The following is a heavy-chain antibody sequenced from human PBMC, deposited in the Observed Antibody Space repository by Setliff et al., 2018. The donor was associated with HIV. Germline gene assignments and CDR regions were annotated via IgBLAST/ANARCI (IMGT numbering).Heavy chain of an antibody. V-gene: IGHV1-69*13. CDR1: GGTFSSYG. Sequence: SVKVSCKASGGTFSSYGISWVRQAPGQGLEWMGGIIPIFGTANYAQKFRGRVTITADESTSTAYMELSSLRSEDTAVYYCARSVVRGVITKYYYYYMDVWGKGTTVTVSS. D-gene: IGHD3-10*01. CDR3: ARSVVRGVITKYYYYYMDV. CDR2: IIPIFGTA. J-gene: IGHJ6*03.